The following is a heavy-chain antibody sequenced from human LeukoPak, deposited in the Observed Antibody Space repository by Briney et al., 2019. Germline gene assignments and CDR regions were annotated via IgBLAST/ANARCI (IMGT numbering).Heavy chain of an antibody. CDR2: IYHSGST. Sequence: SATLSLTCTVSGYSISSGYYWAWIRQPPGKGLGWIGSIYHSGSTYYNPPLKSRVTISVDTSKHQFSLKLSSVTAADTAVYYCAGIFHCSSTSCYEGYFDYWGQGTLVTVSS. CDR3: AGIFHCSSTSCYEGYFDY. J-gene: IGHJ4*02. D-gene: IGHD2-2*01. CDR1: GYSISSGYY. V-gene: IGHV4-38-2*02.